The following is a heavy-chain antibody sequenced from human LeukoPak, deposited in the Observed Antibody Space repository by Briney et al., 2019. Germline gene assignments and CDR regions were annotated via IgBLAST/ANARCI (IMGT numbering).Heavy chain of an antibody. D-gene: IGHD3-9*01. CDR1: GGSISSYY. Sequence: KPSETLSLTCTVSGGSISSYYWSWIRQPAGKGLEWIGRIYTSGSTNYNPSLKSRVTMSVDTSKNQFSLKLSSVTAADTAVYYCARGNGGYYDNLTGHPIGWFDPWGQGTLVTVSS. J-gene: IGHJ5*02. CDR2: IYTSGST. CDR3: ARGNGGYYDNLTGHPIGWFDP. V-gene: IGHV4-4*07.